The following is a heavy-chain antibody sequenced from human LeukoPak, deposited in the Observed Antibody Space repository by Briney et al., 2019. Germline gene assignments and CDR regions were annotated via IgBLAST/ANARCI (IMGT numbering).Heavy chain of an antibody. J-gene: IGHJ4*02. D-gene: IGHD3-22*01. V-gene: IGHV3-21*01. CDR3: ARDMIDSSGYSD. CDR2: ISSSSSYI. CDR1: GFTVSSNY. Sequence: PGGSLRLSCAASGFTVSSNYMSWVRQAPGKGLEWVSSISSSSSYIYYADSVKGRFTISRDNAKNSLYLQMNSLRAEDTAVYYCARDMIDSSGYSDWGQGTLVTVSS.